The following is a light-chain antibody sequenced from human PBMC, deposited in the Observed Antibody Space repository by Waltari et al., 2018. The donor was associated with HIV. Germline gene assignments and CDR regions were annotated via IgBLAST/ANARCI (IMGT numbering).Light chain of an antibody. CDR1: RSNIGSKY. CDR3: TAWDDSLSVWV. Sequence: QSVLTQPPSASGTPGRRVTISCSGSRSNIGSKYVYWYQQLPGTAPKLLIYRNNQRPSGVPDRFSGSKSGTSASLAISGLRSEDEADYYCTAWDDSLSVWVFGGGTKLTVL. V-gene: IGLV1-47*01. J-gene: IGLJ3*02. CDR2: RNN.